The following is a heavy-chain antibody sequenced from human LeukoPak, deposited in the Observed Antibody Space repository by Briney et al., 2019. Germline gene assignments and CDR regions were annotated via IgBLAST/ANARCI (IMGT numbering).Heavy chain of an antibody. Sequence: PSETLSLTCTVSGGSISSYYWSWIRQPPGKGLEWIGYIYYSGSTNYNPSLKSRVTISVDTSKNQFSLKLSSVTAADTAVYYCARARPTFTVTTWGEFDYWGQGTLVTVSS. V-gene: IGHV4-59*01. D-gene: IGHD4-17*01. J-gene: IGHJ4*02. CDR2: IYYSGST. CDR1: GGSISSYY. CDR3: ARARPTFTVTTWGEFDY.